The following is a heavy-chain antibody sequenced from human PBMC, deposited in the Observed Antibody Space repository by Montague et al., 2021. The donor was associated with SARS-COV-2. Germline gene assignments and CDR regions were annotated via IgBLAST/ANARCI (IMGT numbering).Heavy chain of an antibody. J-gene: IGHJ5*02. Sequence: TLSLTCTVSGGSIISATSYWGWIRQPPGKGLEWIGYIYYSGSTYYNPSLNTRVTISVDTSKNQFSLKLRSVTAADTAVYYCARDGTAGGWFDPWGQGTPVTVSS. V-gene: IGHV4-31*03. CDR1: GGSIISATSY. D-gene: IGHD6-13*01. CDR2: IYYSGST. CDR3: ARDGTAGGWFDP.